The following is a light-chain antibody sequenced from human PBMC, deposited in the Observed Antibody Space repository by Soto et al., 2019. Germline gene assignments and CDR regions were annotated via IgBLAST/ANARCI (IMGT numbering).Light chain of an antibody. Sequence: IQMTQSPSTLSASVGDRVTITCRASQSISYWLAWYQQKPGKAPNLLIYKASSLKSGVPSRFSGSGSGTEFTLTISSLQADDFATYYCQQYNRYSWTFGQGTKVEIK. J-gene: IGKJ1*01. CDR3: QQYNRYSWT. CDR1: QSISYW. CDR2: KAS. V-gene: IGKV1-5*03.